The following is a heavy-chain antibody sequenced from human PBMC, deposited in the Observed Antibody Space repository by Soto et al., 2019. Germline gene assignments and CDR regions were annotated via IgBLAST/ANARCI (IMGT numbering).Heavy chain of an antibody. D-gene: IGHD6-19*01. V-gene: IGHV1-8*01. CDR3: ARTEIGYSSGHRAFDI. J-gene: IGHJ3*02. CDR2: MNPNRGNT. Sequence: ASVKVSCKASGYTFTSYDINWVRQATGQGLEWMGWMNPNRGNTGYAQKFQGRVTMTRNTSVSTAYMQLSSLRSEDTAVYYCARTEIGYSSGHRAFDIWGQGTMVTVSS. CDR1: GYTFTSYD.